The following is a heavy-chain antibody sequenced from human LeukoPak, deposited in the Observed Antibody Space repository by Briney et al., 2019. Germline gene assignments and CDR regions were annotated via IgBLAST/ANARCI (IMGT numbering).Heavy chain of an antibody. Sequence: GVLRLSCTASGFTFGDYAMSWFRQAPGKGLEWVGFTRSKAYGGTTEYAASVKGRFTISRDDSKSIAYLQMNSLKTEDTAVYYCTRADSSSWTYFDYWGQGTLVTVSS. CDR2: TRSKAYGGTT. CDR1: GFTFGDYA. D-gene: IGHD6-13*01. CDR3: TRADSSSWTYFDY. V-gene: IGHV3-49*03. J-gene: IGHJ4*02.